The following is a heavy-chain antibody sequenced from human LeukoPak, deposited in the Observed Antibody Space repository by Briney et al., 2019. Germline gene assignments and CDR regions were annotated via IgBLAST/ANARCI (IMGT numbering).Heavy chain of an antibody. Sequence: GGSLRLSCAASGFTFDDYAMHWVRQAPGKGLEWVSGISWNSGSIGYADSVKGRFTISRDNTKNSLYLQMNSLRAEDTALYYCAKDGDYYGSGSSFDIRGQGTMVTVSS. D-gene: IGHD3-10*01. CDR1: GFTFDDYA. CDR3: AKDGDYYGSGSSFDI. V-gene: IGHV3-9*01. CDR2: ISWNSGSI. J-gene: IGHJ3*02.